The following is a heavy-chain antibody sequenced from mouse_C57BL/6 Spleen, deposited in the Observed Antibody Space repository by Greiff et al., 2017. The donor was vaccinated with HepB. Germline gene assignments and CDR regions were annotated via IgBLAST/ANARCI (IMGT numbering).Heavy chain of an antibody. D-gene: IGHD1-1*01. CDR3: TYYYGSSWFAY. J-gene: IGHJ3*01. V-gene: IGHV1-80*01. CDR2: IYPGDGDT. Sequence: VHLVESGAELVKPGASVKISCKASGYAFSSYWMNWVKQRPGKGLEWIGQIYPGDGDTNYNGKFKGKATLTADKSSSTAYMQLSSLTSEDSAVYFCTYYYGSSWFAYWGQGTLVTVSA. CDR1: GYAFSSYW.